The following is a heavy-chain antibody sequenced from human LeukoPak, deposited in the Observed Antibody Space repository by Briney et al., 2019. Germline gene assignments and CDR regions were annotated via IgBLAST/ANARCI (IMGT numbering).Heavy chain of an antibody. CDR2: IYTSGNT. V-gene: IGHV4-4*07. CDR1: GASVGDYY. CDR3: AVDNGDF. Sequence: SETLSLTCTVSGASVGDYYWSWIRQAAGKGLEWLGRIYTSGNTIYNPSLQSRVTISVDVSKNQSSLRLISMTAADTGIYYCAVDNGDFWGQGTLVTVSS. D-gene: IGHD2-8*01. J-gene: IGHJ4*02.